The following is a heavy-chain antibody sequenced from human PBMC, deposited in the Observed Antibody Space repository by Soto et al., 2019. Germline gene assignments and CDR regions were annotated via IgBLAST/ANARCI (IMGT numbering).Heavy chain of an antibody. CDR3: TRTSLRYFDWLTTWFDP. J-gene: IGHJ5*02. V-gene: IGHV3-73*01. CDR1: GFTFSGSA. CDR2: IRSKANSCAT. D-gene: IGHD3-9*01. Sequence: GGSLRLSCAASGFTFSGSAVHWVRQASGKGLEWVGRIRSKANSCATEYAASLKGRFTISRDDSKSIAYLQMNSLKTEDTAVYYCTRTSLRYFDWLTTWFDPWGQGTLVTVSS.